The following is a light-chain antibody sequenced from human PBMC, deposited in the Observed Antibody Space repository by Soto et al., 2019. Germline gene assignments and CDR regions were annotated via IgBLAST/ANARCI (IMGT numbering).Light chain of an antibody. J-gene: IGKJ1*01. CDR1: QSISVW. CDR3: QQYNSYSPT. V-gene: IGKV1-5*03. CDR2: KAS. Sequence: DIQMTQSPSTLSASVGDRVTITCRDSQSISVWLAWYQQKAGKAPNLLIYKASRLDSGVPSRFSGSGSETEFTLTISGLQPGDSATYYCQQYNSYSPTFGQGTKVEVK.